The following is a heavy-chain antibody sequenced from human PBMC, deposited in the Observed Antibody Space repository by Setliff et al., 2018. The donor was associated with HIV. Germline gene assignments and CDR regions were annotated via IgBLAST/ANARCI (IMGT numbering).Heavy chain of an antibody. Sequence: SETLSLTCAVSGVSITSATYYWSWIRHSPGKGLEWIGYIDYSGSAFYNPSLKSRLTISRDTSKNQFSLRMKSVTAADTAVYYCARGTGSYGSDYWGQGTLVTVSS. CDR1: GVSITSATYY. D-gene: IGHD5-18*01. CDR3: ARGTGSYGSDY. J-gene: IGHJ4*02. V-gene: IGHV4-31*11. CDR2: IDYSGSA.